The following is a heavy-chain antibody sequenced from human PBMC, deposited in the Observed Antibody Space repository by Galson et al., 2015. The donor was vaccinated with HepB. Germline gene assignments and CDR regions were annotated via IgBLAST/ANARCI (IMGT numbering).Heavy chain of an antibody. Sequence: SLRLSCAASGFTFSSYAMHWVRQAPGKGLEYVSAISSNGGSTYYADSVKGRFTISRDNTKNTLYLQMSSLRAEDTAVYYCTGSSSLYYYYYYGMDVWGQGTTVTVSS. V-gene: IGHV3-64D*06. D-gene: IGHD2-15*01. CDR1: GFTFSSYA. CDR2: ISSNGGST. CDR3: TGSSSLYYYYYYGMDV. J-gene: IGHJ6*02.